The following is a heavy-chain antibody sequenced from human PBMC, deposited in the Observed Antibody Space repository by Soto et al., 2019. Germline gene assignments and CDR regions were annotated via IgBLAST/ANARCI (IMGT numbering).Heavy chain of an antibody. D-gene: IGHD6-6*01. CDR3: ERHWGRKDSSSDY. CDR1: GYSFTSYW. CDR2: IDPSDSYT. Sequence: PGESLKISCKGSGYSFTSYWISWVRQMPGKGLEWMGRIDPSDSYTNYSPSFQGHVTISADKSISTAYLQWSSLKASDTAMYYCERHWGRKDSSSDYWGQGTLVTVSS. V-gene: IGHV5-10-1*01. J-gene: IGHJ4*02.